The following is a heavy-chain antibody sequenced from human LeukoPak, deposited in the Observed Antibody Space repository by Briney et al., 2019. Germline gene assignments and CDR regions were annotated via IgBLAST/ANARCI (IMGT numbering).Heavy chain of an antibody. Sequence: GGSLRLSCAASGFTFSSYEMNWVRQAPGKGLEWVSYISSSGSTIYYADSVKGRFTISRDNAKNSLYLQMNSLRAEDTAVYYCARDKKYGHGGYFDYWGQGTLVTVSS. CDR1: GFTFSSYE. CDR2: ISSSGSTI. V-gene: IGHV3-48*03. D-gene: IGHD2-2*01. J-gene: IGHJ4*02. CDR3: ARDKKYGHGGYFDY.